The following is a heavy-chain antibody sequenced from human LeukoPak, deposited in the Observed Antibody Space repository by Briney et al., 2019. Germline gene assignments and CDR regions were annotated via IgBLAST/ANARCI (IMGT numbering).Heavy chain of an antibody. Sequence: SETLSLTCTVSGGSISSYYWSWIRQPPGKGLEWIGYIYYSGSTNYNPSLKSRVTISVDTSKNQFSLKLSSVTAADTAVYYCASSNTATLWDYWGQGTLVTVSS. D-gene: IGHD5-18*01. CDR2: IYYSGST. J-gene: IGHJ4*02. CDR3: ASSNTATLWDY. CDR1: GGSISSYY. V-gene: IGHV4-59*08.